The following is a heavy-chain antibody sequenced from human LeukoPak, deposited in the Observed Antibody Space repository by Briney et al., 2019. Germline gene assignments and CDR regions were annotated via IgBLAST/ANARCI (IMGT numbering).Heavy chain of an antibody. V-gene: IGHV4-61*01. Sequence: SETLSLTCTVSGGSISSSSYYWSWIRQPPGKGLEWIGYIYYTGSTNYNPSLKSRVTISVDTSKNQFSLKLSSVTAADTAVYYCARGFGPSPFDFWGQGTLVTVSS. D-gene: IGHD3-10*01. CDR3: ARGFGPSPFDF. J-gene: IGHJ4*02. CDR1: GGSISSSSYY. CDR2: IYYTGST.